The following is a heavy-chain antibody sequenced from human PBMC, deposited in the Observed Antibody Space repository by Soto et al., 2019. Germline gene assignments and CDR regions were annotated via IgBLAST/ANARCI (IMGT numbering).Heavy chain of an antibody. D-gene: IGHD3-3*02. CDR2: IIPIFPTP. CDR1: GGSFRTNA. CDR3: ARDKDRQQLGGNYYYIMDV. V-gene: IGHV1-69*12. J-gene: IGHJ6*02. Sequence: QVQLVQSGAEVKKPGSSVKISCKASGGSFRTNAFSWVRQAPGQGLEWMGGIIPIFPTPDYAQKFQGRVTITADESTTTTYMELSSLRSEDTATYYCARDKDRQQLGGNYYYIMDVWGQGTTVTFSS.